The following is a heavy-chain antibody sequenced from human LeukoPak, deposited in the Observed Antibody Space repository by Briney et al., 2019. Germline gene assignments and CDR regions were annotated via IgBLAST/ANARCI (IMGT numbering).Heavy chain of an antibody. CDR3: ARDERFCGGDCYPDAFDI. Sequence: SETLSLTCTVSGGSISSYYWSWIRQPPGKGLEWIGYIYYSGSTNYNPSLKSRVTISVDTSKNQFSLKLSSVTAADTAVYYCARDERFCGGDCYPDAFDIWGQGTMVTVSS. D-gene: IGHD2-21*02. J-gene: IGHJ3*02. V-gene: IGHV4-59*01. CDR1: GGSISSYY. CDR2: IYYSGST.